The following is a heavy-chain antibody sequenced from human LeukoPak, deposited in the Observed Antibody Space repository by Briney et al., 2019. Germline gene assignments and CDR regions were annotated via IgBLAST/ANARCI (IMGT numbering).Heavy chain of an antibody. J-gene: IGHJ3*01. D-gene: IGHD2-15*01. CDR1: GFTFSSYW. Sequence: GGSLRLSCAASGFTFSSYWMHWVRQAPGKGLVWVSRISTDGGSTTYADSVKGRFTISRDNAKNTLYLQMNSLRAEDTALYYCARESYCTGGSCYSGRAFDVWGQGTMVTVSS. CDR2: ISTDGGST. V-gene: IGHV3-74*01. CDR3: ARESYCTGGSCYSGRAFDV.